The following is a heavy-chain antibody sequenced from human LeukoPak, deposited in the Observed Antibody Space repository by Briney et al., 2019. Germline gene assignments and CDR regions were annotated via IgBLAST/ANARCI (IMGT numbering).Heavy chain of an antibody. V-gene: IGHV1-69*01. CDR1: GGTFSSYA. D-gene: IGHD3-10*01. CDR3: ARSAGGYGSGTGAIDY. J-gene: IGHJ4*02. Sequence: SVKVSCKASGGTFSSYAISWVRQAPGQGLEWMGGIIPIFGTANYAQKFQGRVTITADESTSTAYMELSSLRSEDTAVYYCARSAGGYGSGTGAIDYWGQGTLVTVSS. CDR2: IIPIFGTA.